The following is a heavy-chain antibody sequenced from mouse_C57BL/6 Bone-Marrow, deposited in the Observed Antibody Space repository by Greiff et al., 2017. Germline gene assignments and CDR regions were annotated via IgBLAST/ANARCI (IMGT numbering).Heavy chain of an antibody. V-gene: IGHV10-1*01. CDR1: GFSFNTYA. CDR2: IRSKSNNYAT. J-gene: IGHJ1*03. D-gene: IGHD1-2*01. Sequence: GGGLVQPKGSLKLSCAASGFSFNTYAMNWVRQAPGKGLEWVARIRSKSNNYATYYADSVKDRFTISRDDSESMLYLQMNNLKTEDTAMYYCVRKGTTAPYWYFDVWGTGTTVTVSS. CDR3: VRKGTTAPYWYFDV.